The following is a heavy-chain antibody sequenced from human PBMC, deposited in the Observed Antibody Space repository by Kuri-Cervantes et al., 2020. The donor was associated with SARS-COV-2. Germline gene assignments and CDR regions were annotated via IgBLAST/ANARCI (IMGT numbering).Heavy chain of an antibody. J-gene: IGHJ6*03. CDR3: ARAFSSSWYLDV. D-gene: IGHD6-13*01. CDR1: GYTFTGYY. V-gene: IGHV1-2*02. CDR2: INPNSGGT. Sequence: ASVKVSCKASGYTFTGYYMHWVRQAPGQGLEWMGWINPNSGGTNYAQKFQGRVTMTRDKSISTAYMELSSLRSEDTAVYYCARAFSSSWYLDVWGKGTTVTVSS.